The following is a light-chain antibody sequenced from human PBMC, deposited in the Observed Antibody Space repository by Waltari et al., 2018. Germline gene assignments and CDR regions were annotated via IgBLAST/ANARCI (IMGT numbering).Light chain of an antibody. J-gene: IGKJ4*01. CDR2: AAS. CDR1: QSVSNY. V-gene: IGKV3-11*01. Sequence: EIVLTQSPATLSLSPGERATLSCRASQSVSNYLAWYQQKPGQGPRLLIYAASNRATGTPARFSGSGSGTDFTLTISSLEPEDFAFYYCQQRGNGLTFGGGTKVEIK. CDR3: QQRGNGLT.